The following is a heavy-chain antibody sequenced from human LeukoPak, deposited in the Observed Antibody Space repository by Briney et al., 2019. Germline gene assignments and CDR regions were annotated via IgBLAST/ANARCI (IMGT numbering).Heavy chain of an antibody. Sequence: GGSLRLSCAASGFTFSSYAMHWVRQAPGKGLEYVSAISSNGGSTYYANSVKGRFTISRDNSKNTLYLQMGSLRAEDMAVYYCARAYYDFSPSGQFWYKTPNWFDPWGQGTLVTVSS. D-gene: IGHD3-3*01. CDR3: ARAYYDFSPSGQFWYKTPNWFDP. J-gene: IGHJ5*02. CDR1: GFTFSSYA. CDR2: ISSNGGST. V-gene: IGHV3-64*01.